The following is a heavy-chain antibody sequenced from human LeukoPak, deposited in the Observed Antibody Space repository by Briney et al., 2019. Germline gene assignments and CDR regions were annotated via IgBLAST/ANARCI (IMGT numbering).Heavy chain of an antibody. Sequence: GGSLRLSCAASGFTFSSYWMSWARQAPGKGLEWVANIKQDGSEKYYVDSVKGRFTISRDNAKNSLYLQMNSLRAEDTAVYYCARPGLPFYYYYMDVWGKGTTVIVSS. V-gene: IGHV3-7*01. J-gene: IGHJ6*03. D-gene: IGHD4-11*01. CDR1: GFTFSSYW. CDR2: IKQDGSEK. CDR3: ARPGLPFYYYYMDV.